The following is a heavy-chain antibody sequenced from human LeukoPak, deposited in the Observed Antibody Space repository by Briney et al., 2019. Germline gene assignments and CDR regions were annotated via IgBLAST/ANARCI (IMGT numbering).Heavy chain of an antibody. CDR2: LHADGNEK. CDR3: ASSGWYDPFDY. Sequence: GGSLRLSCAAYGFSLSGYWMSWVRQAPGKGLEWVARLHADGNEKYFVHSVKGRFTVSGDNAKNSLYLQMNSLRAEDTAVYYCASSGWYDPFDYWGQGTLVTVSS. J-gene: IGHJ4*02. D-gene: IGHD6-19*01. V-gene: IGHV3-7*01. CDR1: GFSLSGYW.